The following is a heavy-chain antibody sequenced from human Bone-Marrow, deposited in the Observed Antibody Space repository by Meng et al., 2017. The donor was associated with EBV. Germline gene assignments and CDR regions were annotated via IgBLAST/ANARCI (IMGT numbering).Heavy chain of an antibody. Sequence: EVQLVESGGGLVKPGGSRGLSCAASGFTFSSSSMNWVRQAPGKGLEWVSSISSSSSYIYYADSVKGRFTISRDNAKNSLYLQMNSLRAEDTAVYYCARDGHDSPFDYWGQGTLVTVSS. J-gene: IGHJ4*02. CDR1: GFTFSSSS. V-gene: IGHV3-21*01. CDR3: ARDGHDSPFDY. D-gene: IGHD3-22*01. CDR2: ISSSSSYI.